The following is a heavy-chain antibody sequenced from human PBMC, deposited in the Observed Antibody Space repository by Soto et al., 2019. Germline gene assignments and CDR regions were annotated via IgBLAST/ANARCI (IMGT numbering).Heavy chain of an antibody. J-gene: IGHJ4*02. V-gene: IGHV1-69*06. Sequence: QVQLVQSGAEVKKPGSSVKVSCKASGGTFSSYAISWVRQAPGQGLEWMRGIIPIFGTANYAQKFQGRVTITADKSTSTAYMELSSLRSEDTAVYYCARSVVLYYGSGSYYDYWGQGTLVTVSS. CDR2: IIPIFGTA. CDR3: ARSVVLYYGSGSYYDY. D-gene: IGHD3-10*01. CDR1: GGTFSSYA.